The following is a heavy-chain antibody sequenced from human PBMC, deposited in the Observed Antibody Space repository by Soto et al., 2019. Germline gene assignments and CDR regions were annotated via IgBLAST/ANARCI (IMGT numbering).Heavy chain of an antibody. CDR2: ISAYNGNT. V-gene: IGHV1-18*04. CDR3: ATYDDVWSGNDAFEI. Sequence: ASVKVSCTASGYTFTSYGISWVRQAPGQGLEWMGWISAYNGNTNYAQKLQGRVTMTTDTSTSTAYMELRSLRSDDTAVYYCATYDDVWSGNDAFEIWGQGTMVTASS. D-gene: IGHD3-3*01. J-gene: IGHJ3*02. CDR1: GYTFTSYG.